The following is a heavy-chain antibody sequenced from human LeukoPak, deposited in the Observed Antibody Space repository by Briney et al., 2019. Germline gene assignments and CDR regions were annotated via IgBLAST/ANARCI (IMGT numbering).Heavy chain of an antibody. CDR2: ISAYNGNT. CDR1: GYTFTSYG. CDR3: ASLPLRRGGYYYYGMDV. Sequence: GASVKVSCKASGYTFTSYGISWVRQAPGQGLEWMGWISAYNGNTNYAQKLQGRVTMTTDTSTSTAYMELRSLRSDDTAVYYCASLPLRRGGYYYYGMDVWGKGTTVTVS. D-gene: IGHD3-16*01. J-gene: IGHJ6*04. V-gene: IGHV1-18*04.